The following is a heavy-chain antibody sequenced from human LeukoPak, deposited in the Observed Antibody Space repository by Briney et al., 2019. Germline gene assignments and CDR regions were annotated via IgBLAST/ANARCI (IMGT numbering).Heavy chain of an antibody. J-gene: IGHJ4*02. Sequence: GGSLRLSCAASGFTFSSYAMSWVRQAPGKGLEWVSGISGSGDNTYYADSVKGQFTISRDNSKNTLYVQVNSLGTEDTAAYYCAKGSYYDSSGSFYFDYWGQGTLVTVSS. D-gene: IGHD3-22*01. CDR2: ISGSGDNT. CDR1: GFTFSSYA. CDR3: AKGSYYDSSGSFYFDY. V-gene: IGHV3-23*01.